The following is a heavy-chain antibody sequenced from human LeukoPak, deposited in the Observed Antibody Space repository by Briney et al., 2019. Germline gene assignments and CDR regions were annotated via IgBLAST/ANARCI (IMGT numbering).Heavy chain of an antibody. CDR1: GGSISSYY. V-gene: IGHV4-4*07. J-gene: IGHJ6*03. D-gene: IGHD6-19*01. CDR2: TYTSGST. CDR3: ARDSAVADYYYYYYMDV. Sequence: SETLSLTCTVSGGSISSYYWSWIRQPAGKGLEWIGRTYTSGSTNYNPSLKSRVTMSVDTSKNQFSLKLSSVTAADTAVYYCARDSAVADYYYYYYMDVWGKGTTVTVSS.